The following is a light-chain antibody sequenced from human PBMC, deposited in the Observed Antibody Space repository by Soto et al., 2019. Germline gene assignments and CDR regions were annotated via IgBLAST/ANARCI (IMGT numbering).Light chain of an antibody. V-gene: IGLV1-40*01. Sequence: QAVVTQPPSVSGAPGQRVTLSCTGSSSNIGAGYDVHWYQQLPGTAPKLLIYGNSNRPSGVPDRFSGSKSGTSASLAITGLQAEDEADYYCQSYDSSLSVVFGGGTQLTVL. CDR1: SSNIGAGYD. J-gene: IGLJ2*01. CDR2: GNS. CDR3: QSYDSSLSVV.